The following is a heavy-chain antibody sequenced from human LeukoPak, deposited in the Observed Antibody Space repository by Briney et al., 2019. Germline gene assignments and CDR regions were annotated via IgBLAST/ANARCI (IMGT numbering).Heavy chain of an antibody. CDR1: GFTFSDHY. D-gene: IGHD4-11*01. Sequence: GGSLRLSCAASGFTFSDHYMDWVRQAPGKGLEWVGRSRNKVISYITQYAASVKGRFTISRDDSKNSLYLQMNSLKTEDTAVHYCARPSSPYSEADYWGQGTLVTVSS. J-gene: IGHJ4*02. V-gene: IGHV3-72*01. CDR3: ARPSSPYSEADY. CDR2: SRNKVISYIT.